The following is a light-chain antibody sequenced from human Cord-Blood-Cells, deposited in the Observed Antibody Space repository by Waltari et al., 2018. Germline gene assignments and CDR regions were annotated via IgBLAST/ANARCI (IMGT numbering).Light chain of an antibody. CDR3: QQRSNWPPT. J-gene: IGKJ1*01. CDR2: DAS. Sequence: EIVLTQSPATLSLSPGERPTLSCRASQSVSSYLAWYQQKPGQAPRLLIYDASNRAQGIPARFRGSGSGTDFTLTISSLEPEDFAVYYCQQRSNWPPTLGQGTKVEIK. CDR1: QSVSSY. V-gene: IGKV3-11*01.